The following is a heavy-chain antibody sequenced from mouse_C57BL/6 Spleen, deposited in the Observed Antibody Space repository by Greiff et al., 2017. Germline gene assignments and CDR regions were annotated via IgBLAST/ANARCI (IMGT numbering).Heavy chain of an antibody. V-gene: IGHV5-17*01. J-gene: IGHJ4*01. CDR1: GFTFSDYG. CDR2: ISSGSSTL. D-gene: IGHD2-1*01. CDR3: ARHYGNYFYAMDY. Sequence: EVPGVESGGGLVKPGGSLQLSCAASGFTFSDYGMHWVRQAPEKGLEWVAYISSGSSTLYYADTVKGRFTISRDNAKNTLFLQMTSLRSEDTAMYYCARHYGNYFYAMDYWGQGTSVTVSS.